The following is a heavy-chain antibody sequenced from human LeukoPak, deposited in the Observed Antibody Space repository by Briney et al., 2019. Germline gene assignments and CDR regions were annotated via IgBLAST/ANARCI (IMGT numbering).Heavy chain of an antibody. CDR2: ITSSSSYI. J-gene: IGHJ4*02. CDR3: ASLLGSYCSGGSCYV. CDR1: GFIFSSYS. V-gene: IGHV3-21*01. D-gene: IGHD2-15*01. Sequence: GGSLRLSCAASGFIFSSYSINWVRQAPGKGLEWVSSITSSSSYIYYADSVKGRFTISRDNAKKSLYLQMNSLRADDTAVYYCASLLGSYCSGGSCYVWGQGTLVTVSS.